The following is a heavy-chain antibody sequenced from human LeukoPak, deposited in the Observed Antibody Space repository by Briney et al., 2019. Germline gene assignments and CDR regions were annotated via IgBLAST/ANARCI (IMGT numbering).Heavy chain of an antibody. CDR2: ISGSAHKI. Sequence: GGSLRLSCVASGITFSNYAVSWVRQAPEKGLDWVSVISGSAHKIRYADSVKGRFTISRDNSENIVYLQMNNLRVEDTAVYYCAGRRTGYSSGYGHWGQGTLVTVSS. D-gene: IGHD5-18*01. CDR1: GITFSNYA. CDR3: AGRRTGYSSGYGH. J-gene: IGHJ4*02. V-gene: IGHV3-23*01.